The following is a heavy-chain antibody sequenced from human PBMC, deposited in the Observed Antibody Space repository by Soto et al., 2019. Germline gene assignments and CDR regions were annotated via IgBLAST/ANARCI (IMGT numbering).Heavy chain of an antibody. D-gene: IGHD1-26*01. CDR1: GFSLSDYS. CDR3: AGSSDDGRDN. Sequence: EVQLVESGGGLVKPGGSLRLSCAASGFSLSDYSMNWIRQAPGKGLEWVASISSSSSFIHYAESMKGRFTISRDNAKNSLYRQMNSLSAEDTAVYYCAGSSDDGRDNWGQGTLVTVSS. CDR2: ISSSSSFI. V-gene: IGHV3-21*01. J-gene: IGHJ4*02.